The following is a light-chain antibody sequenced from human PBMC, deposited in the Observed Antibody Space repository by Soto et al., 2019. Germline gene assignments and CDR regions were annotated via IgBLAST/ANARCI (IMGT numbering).Light chain of an antibody. CDR1: QSISSW. J-gene: IGKJ1*01. V-gene: IGKV1-5*03. CDR2: KAS. Sequence: DIQMTQSPSTLSASVGDRVTITCRARQSISSWLAWYQQKPGKAPKLLIYKASSLESGVPSRFSGSGSGTAFTLTISSLQPDDFATYYCQQYNSYSWTFGQGTKVEIK. CDR3: QQYNSYSWT.